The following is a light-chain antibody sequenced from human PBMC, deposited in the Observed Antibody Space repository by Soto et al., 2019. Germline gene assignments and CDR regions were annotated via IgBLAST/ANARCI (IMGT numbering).Light chain of an antibody. CDR1: GSNIGAGYD. Sequence: QSVLTQPPSVCGAPGQRVTISCTGSGSNIGAGYDVHWYQQLPGTAPKLLIYGNSNRPSGVPDRFSGSKSGTSASLAITGLQAEDEADYYCQSYDSSLSALFGGGTKLTVL. CDR3: QSYDSSLSAL. J-gene: IGLJ3*02. CDR2: GNS. V-gene: IGLV1-40*01.